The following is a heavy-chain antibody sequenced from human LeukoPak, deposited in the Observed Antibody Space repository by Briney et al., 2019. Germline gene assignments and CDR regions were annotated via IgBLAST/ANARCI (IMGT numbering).Heavy chain of an antibody. V-gene: IGHV4-38-2*01. CDR3: GRAGFVSAYNRFYYYMDV. Sequence: SETLSLTCAVCDYPITSDYYWVWIRQPPGQGLEWIGQIFHSGIAHYNPSLKSRVTMSVDTSRRQFSVNLNSVTAADTPVYYCGRAGFVSAYNRFYYYMDVWGKGTTVTVSS. CDR2: IFHSGIA. D-gene: IGHD3-9*01. CDR1: DYPITSDYY. J-gene: IGHJ6*03.